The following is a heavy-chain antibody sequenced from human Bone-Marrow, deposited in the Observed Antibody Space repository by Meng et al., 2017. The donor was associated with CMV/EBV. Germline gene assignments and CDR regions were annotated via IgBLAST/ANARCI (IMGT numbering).Heavy chain of an antibody. J-gene: IGHJ4*02. CDR3: ARGPRIIVGGVIIWPLED. Sequence: SVKVSCKASGGTFTSSSLMWVRQAPGQGLEWMGGITPVIETADYAQKFRDRVSITMDDSATTAYMEMTSLGSEDTAVYFCARGPRIIVGGVIIWPLEDWGQGTLVTVSS. D-gene: IGHD3-10*01. CDR2: ITPVIETA. V-gene: IGHV1-69*05. CDR1: GGTFTSSS.